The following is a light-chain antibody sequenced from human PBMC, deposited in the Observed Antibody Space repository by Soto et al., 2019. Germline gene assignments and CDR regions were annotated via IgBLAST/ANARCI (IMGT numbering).Light chain of an antibody. Sequence: DIQMTHSPSTLSASVGDRVTITCRASQSISSWLAWYQQKPGKAPKLLISDASSLESGVPSRFSGSGSGTDFTLTISSLQPDDFATYYCQQYSSYSAVTFGGGTKVDIK. V-gene: IGKV1-5*01. CDR3: QQYSSYSAVT. CDR1: QSISSW. J-gene: IGKJ4*01. CDR2: DAS.